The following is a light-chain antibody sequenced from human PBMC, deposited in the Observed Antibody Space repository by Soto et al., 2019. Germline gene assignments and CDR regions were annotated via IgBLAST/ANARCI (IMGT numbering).Light chain of an antibody. V-gene: IGKV3-20*01. CDR2: GAS. Sequence: ELVLTQTPGTLSLSPGERVTVSCRASQSVSSSFLAWYQQKPGQAPRLLIYGASSRATGIPDRFSGSGSGTDFTLTITRLEPEDFAVYYCQQYGGSQITFGQGTRLEIK. CDR1: QSVSSSF. J-gene: IGKJ5*01. CDR3: QQYGGSQIT.